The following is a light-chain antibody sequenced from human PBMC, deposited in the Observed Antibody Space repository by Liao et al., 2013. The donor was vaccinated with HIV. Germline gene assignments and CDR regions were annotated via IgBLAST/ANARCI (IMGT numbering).Light chain of an antibody. CDR2: QDN. CDR3: QAWDRGMGV. J-gene: IGLJ1*01. CDR1: ELRDKY. Sequence: SDELTQPSSVSVSPGQTASIACSGDELRDKYASWYQQRPGQSPVLVIYQDNKRPSGIPERFSGSNSGNTATLTISGAQAMDEGDYYCQAWDRGMGVFGTGTKVTVL. V-gene: IGLV3-1*01.